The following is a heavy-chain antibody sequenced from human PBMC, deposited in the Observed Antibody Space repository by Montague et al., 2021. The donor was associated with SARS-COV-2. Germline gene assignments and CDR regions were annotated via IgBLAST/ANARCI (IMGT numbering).Heavy chain of an antibody. D-gene: IGHD3-10*01. V-gene: IGHV4-61*05. CDR1: GASISTSTDH. CDR2: IFRSGAT. CDR3: ARTSRGSRYFYGVDV. J-gene: IGHJ6*02. Sequence: SETLSLTCSVSGASISTSTDHWAWIRQSPGMGLEWIGYIFRSGATNYNPPLKSRVIISLDTSKSQFSLRLSSVTAADTAIYYCARTSRGSRYFYGVDVWGQGTTVTVSS.